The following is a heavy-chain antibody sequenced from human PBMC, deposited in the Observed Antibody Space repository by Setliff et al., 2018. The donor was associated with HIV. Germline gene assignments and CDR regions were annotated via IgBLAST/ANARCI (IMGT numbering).Heavy chain of an antibody. CDR3: ARDRVFRTTRAFDY. CDR1: GYILGSNE. CDR2: ISVGNLNT. D-gene: IGHD2-21*01. J-gene: IGHJ4*02. Sequence: ASVKVSCKASGYILGSNEISWVRQAPGQGLEWMGWISVGNLNTNYAEKLQGRVTMTVDTSTNTAYMEVRSLTSDDTATYYCARDRVFRTTRAFDYWGQGTLVTVSS. V-gene: IGHV1-18*01.